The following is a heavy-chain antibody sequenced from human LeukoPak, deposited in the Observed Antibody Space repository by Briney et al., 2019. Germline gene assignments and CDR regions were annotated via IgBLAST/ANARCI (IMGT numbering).Heavy chain of an antibody. CDR3: AQLAPYSPAYSQQ. V-gene: IGHV4-59*01. J-gene: IGHJ1*01. CDR1: GGSITSYF. Sequence: PSETLSLTCTVSGGSITSYFWTWIRQPPGRRLEWIGYIYHSGTTNYNPSLKGRVTISVDTSKTQFSLRLTSVTAADTAVYFCAQLAPYSPAYSQQWGQGTLVTVSS. D-gene: IGHD2-15*01. CDR2: IYHSGTT.